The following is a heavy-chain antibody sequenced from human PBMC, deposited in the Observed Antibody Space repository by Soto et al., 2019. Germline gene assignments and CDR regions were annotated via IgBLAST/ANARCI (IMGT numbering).Heavy chain of an antibody. D-gene: IGHD5-12*01. CDR1: GGSISSYY. Sequence: PSETLSLTCTVSGGSISSYYWSWIRQPPGKGLEWIGYIYYSGSTYYNPSLKSRVTISVDTSKNQFSLKLSSVTAADTAVYYCARDRDQVATIAYYGMDVWGQGTTVTVSS. V-gene: IGHV4-59*12. CDR3: ARDRDQVATIAYYGMDV. J-gene: IGHJ6*02. CDR2: IYYSGST.